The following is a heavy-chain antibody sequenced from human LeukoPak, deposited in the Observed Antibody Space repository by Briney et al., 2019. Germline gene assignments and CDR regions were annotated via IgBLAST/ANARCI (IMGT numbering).Heavy chain of an antibody. CDR3: ARKQWLVHAFDI. CDR1: GGSFSGYY. V-gene: IGHV4-34*01. D-gene: IGHD6-19*01. J-gene: IGHJ3*02. Sequence: SETLSLTCAVYGGSFSGYYWSWIRQPPGKGLEWIGEINHSGSTNYNPSLKSRVTISVDTSKNQFSLKLCSVTAADTAVYYCARKQWLVHAFDIWGQGTMVTVSS. CDR2: INHSGST.